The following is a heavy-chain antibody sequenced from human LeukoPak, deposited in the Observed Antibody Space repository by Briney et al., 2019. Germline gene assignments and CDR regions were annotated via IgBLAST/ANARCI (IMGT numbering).Heavy chain of an antibody. CDR1: GGSFSGYY. CDR3: ARDRAVTPGRIDY. CDR2: ISHSGST. Sequence: SETLSLTCAVYGGSFSGYYWSWIRQPPGKGLEWIGEISHSGSTNYNPSLKSRVTISVDTSKIQFSLKLSSVTAADTAVYYCARDRAVTPGRIDYWGQGTLVTVSS. D-gene: IGHD4-17*01. J-gene: IGHJ4*02. V-gene: IGHV4-34*09.